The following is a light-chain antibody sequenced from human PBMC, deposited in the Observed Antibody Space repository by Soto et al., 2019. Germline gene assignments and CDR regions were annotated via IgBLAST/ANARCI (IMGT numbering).Light chain of an antibody. CDR2: GAS. CDR3: QQYGASPRYT. CDR1: QSVSSDY. J-gene: IGKJ2*01. V-gene: IGKV3-20*01. Sequence: EIVLTQSPGTLSLSPGERATLSCRASQSVSSDYLAWYQQKPGQAPRLLIYGASSRATGIPDRFSGSGSGTDFTLTISRLEPEDFAVDYCQQYGASPRYTFGQGTKLEI.